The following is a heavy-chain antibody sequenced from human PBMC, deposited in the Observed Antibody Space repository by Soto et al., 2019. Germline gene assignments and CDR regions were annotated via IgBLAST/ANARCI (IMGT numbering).Heavy chain of an antibody. J-gene: IGHJ6*03. CDR3: AKAPYSNPLYYYYMDV. CDR1: GFTFSSYA. V-gene: IGHV3-23*01. CDR2: ISVSGGST. D-gene: IGHD4-4*01. Sequence: GGSLRLSCAASGFTFSSYAMSWVRQAPGKGLEWVSAISVSGGSTYYADSVKGRFTISRDNSKYTLYLQMNSLRVDDTAVYYCAKAPYSNPLYYYYMDVWGKGTTVTVSS.